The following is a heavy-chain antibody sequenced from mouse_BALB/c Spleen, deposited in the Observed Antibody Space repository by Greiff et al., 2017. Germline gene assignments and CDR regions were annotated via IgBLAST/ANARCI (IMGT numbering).Heavy chain of an antibody. J-gene: IGHJ1*01. CDR1: GFSLTSYG. Sequence: VHLVESGPGLVAPSQSLSITCTVSGFSLTSYGVHWVRQPPGKGLEWLGVIWAGGSTNYNSALMSRLSISKDNSKSQVFLKMNSLQTDDTAMYYCARDFVHYYGPSYWYFDVWGAGTTVTVSS. CDR3: ARDFVHYYGPSYWYFDV. CDR2: IWAGGST. V-gene: IGHV2-9*02. D-gene: IGHD1-2*01.